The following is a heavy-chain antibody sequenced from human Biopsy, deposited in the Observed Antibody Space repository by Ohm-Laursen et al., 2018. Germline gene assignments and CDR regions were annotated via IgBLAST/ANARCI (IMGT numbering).Heavy chain of an antibody. CDR1: GGAFTNYA. D-gene: IGHD3-16*01. CDR2: IITVSETA. CDR3: AIYGGTEPEGD. V-gene: IGHV1-69*06. Sequence: GASVKVSCKASGGAFTNYAINWVRQAPGHGLEWMGGIITVSETAGYAERFQGRVTITADKLTSTAYMELASLRSEDTAVYYCAIYGGTEPEGDWVQGTLVTVSS. J-gene: IGHJ4*02.